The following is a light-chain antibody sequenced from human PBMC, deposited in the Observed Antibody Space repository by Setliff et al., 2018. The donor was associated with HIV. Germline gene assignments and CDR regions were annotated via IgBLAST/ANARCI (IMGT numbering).Light chain of an antibody. CDR1: TGAVTSDYY. Sequence: QAVVTQEPSLTVSPGGTVTLTCASSTGAVTSDYYPYWFQQKAGQAPRALIYNINNKHSWTPARFSGSLLGGNAALTLSGVQPEDEADYYCLLQYDSARFFGGGTKVTVL. V-gene: IGLV7-43*01. J-gene: IGLJ2*01. CDR3: LLQYDSARF. CDR2: NIN.